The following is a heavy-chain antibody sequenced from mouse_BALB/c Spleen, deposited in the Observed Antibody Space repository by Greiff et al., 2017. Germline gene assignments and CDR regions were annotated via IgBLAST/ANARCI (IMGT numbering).Heavy chain of an antibody. V-gene: IGHV5-6-3*01. D-gene: IGHD1-1*01. J-gene: IGHJ3*01. CDR1: GFTFSSYG. CDR3: ARDRSFAY. Sequence: EVQGVESGGGLVQPGGSLKLSCAASGFTFSSYGMSWVRQTPDKRLELVATINSNGGSTYYPDSVKGRFTISRDNAKNTLYLQMSSLKSEDTAMYYCARDRSFAYWGQGTLVTVSA. CDR2: INSNGGST.